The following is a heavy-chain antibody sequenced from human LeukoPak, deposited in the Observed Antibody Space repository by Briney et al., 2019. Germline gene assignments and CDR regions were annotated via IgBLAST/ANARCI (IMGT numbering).Heavy chain of an antibody. Sequence: ASVKVSCKASGYTFTSYGISWVRQAPGQGREWMGWISAYNGNTNYAQKLQGRVTMTTDTSTGTAYLDVRSLTSDDTAVYYCARDHSNWNYAPDFWGQGTLVIVSS. J-gene: IGHJ4*02. V-gene: IGHV1-18*01. CDR3: ARDHSNWNYAPDF. CDR2: ISAYNGNT. D-gene: IGHD1-7*01. CDR1: GYTFTSYG.